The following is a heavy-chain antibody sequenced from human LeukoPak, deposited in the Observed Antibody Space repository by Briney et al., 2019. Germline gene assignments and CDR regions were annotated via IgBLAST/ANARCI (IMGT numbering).Heavy chain of an antibody. CDR3: ARGPIRRRVVAAGFQ. CDR1: GYSFTSYW. Sequence: GESLKISCKGSGYSFTSYWIGWVRQMPGKGLEWMGIIYPGDSDTRYSPSFQGQVTISADKSISTAYLQWSSLKASDTAMYYCARGPIRRRVVAAGFQWGQGTLVTVSS. CDR2: IYPGDSDT. V-gene: IGHV5-51*01. J-gene: IGHJ4*02. D-gene: IGHD2-15*01.